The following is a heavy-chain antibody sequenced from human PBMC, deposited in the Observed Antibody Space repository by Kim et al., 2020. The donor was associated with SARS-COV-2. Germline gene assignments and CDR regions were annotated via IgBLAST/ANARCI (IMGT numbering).Heavy chain of an antibody. CDR1: GFTFSSYA. Sequence: GGSLRLSCAASGFTFSSYAMSWVRQAPGKGLEWVSAISGSGGSTYYADSVKGRFTISRDNSKNTRYLQMNSLRAEDTAVYYCANPTRHYYYDSSGSFDYWGQGTLVTVSS. D-gene: IGHD3-22*01. CDR2: ISGSGGST. V-gene: IGHV3-23*01. J-gene: IGHJ4*02. CDR3: ANPTRHYYYDSSGSFDY.